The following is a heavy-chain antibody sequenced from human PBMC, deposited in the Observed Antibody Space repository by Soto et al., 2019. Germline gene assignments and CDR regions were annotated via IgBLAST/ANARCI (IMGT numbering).Heavy chain of an antibody. CDR1: GGTFSSYT. Sequence: QVQLVQSGAEVKKPGSSVKVSCKASGGTFSSYTISWVRQAPGQGLEWMGRIIPILGIANYAQKFQGRVTMTADKSTRTAGLELGSLCSEDTAGYDWARAHRVGSGGWVDPWGQGPLVTVSS. J-gene: IGHJ5*02. CDR2: IIPILGIA. CDR3: ARAHRVGSGGWVDP. D-gene: IGHD5-12*01. V-gene: IGHV1-69*02.